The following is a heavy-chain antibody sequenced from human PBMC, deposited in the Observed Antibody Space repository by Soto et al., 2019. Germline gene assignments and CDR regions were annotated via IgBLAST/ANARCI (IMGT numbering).Heavy chain of an antibody. CDR3: ARPQRLGIGAIFAFDI. CDR2: IDPSDSYT. Sequence: GESLKISCKGSGYSFTSYWISWVRQMPGKGLEWMGRIDPSDSYTNYSPSFQGHVTISADKSISTAYLQWSSLKASDTAMYYCARPQRLGIGAIFAFDIWGQGTMVTVSS. D-gene: IGHD6-25*01. CDR1: GYSFTSYW. J-gene: IGHJ3*02. V-gene: IGHV5-10-1*01.